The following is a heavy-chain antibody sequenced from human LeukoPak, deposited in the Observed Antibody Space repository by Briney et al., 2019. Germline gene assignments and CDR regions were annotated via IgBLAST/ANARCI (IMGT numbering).Heavy chain of an antibody. J-gene: IGHJ3*02. CDR3: ARHEWGITNAFDT. CDR1: GGSISSYY. CDR2: IYYSGST. D-gene: IGHD1-26*01. V-gene: IGHV4-59*08. Sequence: SETLSLTCTVSGGSISSYYWSWIRQPPGKGLEWIGYIYYSGSTYYNPSLKSRVIISVDTSKNQFSLKLNSVTAADTAVYYCARHEWGITNAFDTWGQGTMVTVSS.